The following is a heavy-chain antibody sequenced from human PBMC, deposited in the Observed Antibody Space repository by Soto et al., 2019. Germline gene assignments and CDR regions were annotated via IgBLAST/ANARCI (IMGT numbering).Heavy chain of an antibody. CDR2: ISAYNGNT. CDR1: GYSFSDYV. CDR3: ARVGATYMDV. J-gene: IGHJ6*03. V-gene: IGHV1-18*01. D-gene: IGHD1-26*01. Sequence: ASVKLACKASGYSFSDYVSNWVRQAPGQGLEWMGWISAYNGNTNYAQKLQGRVTMTTDTSTSTAYMELRSLRSDDTAVYYCARVGATYMDVWGQGTTVTVSS.